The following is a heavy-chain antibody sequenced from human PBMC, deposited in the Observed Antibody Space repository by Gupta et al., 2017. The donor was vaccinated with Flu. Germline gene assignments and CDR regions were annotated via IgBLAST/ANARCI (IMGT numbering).Heavy chain of an antibody. J-gene: IGHJ3*02. D-gene: IGHD2-2*01. V-gene: IGHV1-69*01. CDR2: PIFGTA. CDR3: ARGGRRLSSSDAFDI. Sequence: PIFGTANYAQKFQGRVTITADESTSTAYMELSSLRSEDTAVYYCARGGRRLSSSDAFDIWGQGTMVTVSS.